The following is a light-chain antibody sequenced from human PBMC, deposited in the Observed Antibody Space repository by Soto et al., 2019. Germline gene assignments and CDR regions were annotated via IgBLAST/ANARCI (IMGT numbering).Light chain of an antibody. CDR3: SAHGGTNPYV. V-gene: IGLV2-8*01. J-gene: IGLJ1*01. CDR2: DVN. Sequence: QSVLTQPTSASGSAGESVAISCTGTASDIGGYTFVSWYQQHPGKAPKLLIYDVNKRPSGVPDRFSGSKSGNTASLTVSGLQAEDEADYYCSAHGGTNPYVFGTGTKVTVL. CDR1: ASDIGGYTF.